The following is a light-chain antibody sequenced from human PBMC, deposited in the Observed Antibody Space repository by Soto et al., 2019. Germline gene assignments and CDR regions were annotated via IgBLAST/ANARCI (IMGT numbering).Light chain of an antibody. Sequence: EIVLTQSPGTLSLSPGERATLSCRSSQSVTSNYLAWYQQKPGQAPRLLIYGASSRVTGIPDRFSGSGSGTDFTLTISRLEPEDFAVYYCQQYGRSPGLFTFGPGTKVDVK. V-gene: IGKV3-20*01. CDR1: QSVTSNY. CDR3: QQYGRSPGLFT. CDR2: GAS. J-gene: IGKJ3*01.